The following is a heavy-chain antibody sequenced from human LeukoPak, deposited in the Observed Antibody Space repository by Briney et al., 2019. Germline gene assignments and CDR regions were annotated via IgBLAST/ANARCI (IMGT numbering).Heavy chain of an antibody. CDR1: GFTFSSYW. D-gene: IGHD2-2*01. CDR2: ISSSSSYI. Sequence: GGSLRLSCAASGFTFSSYWMSWVRQAPGKGLEWVSSISSSSSYIYYADSVKGRFTISRDNAKNSLYLQMNSLRAEDTAVYYCARVRYCSSTSCYPQRPYYYYYYGMDVWGQGTTVTVSS. CDR3: ARVRYCSSTSCYPQRPYYYYYYGMDV. V-gene: IGHV3-21*01. J-gene: IGHJ6*02.